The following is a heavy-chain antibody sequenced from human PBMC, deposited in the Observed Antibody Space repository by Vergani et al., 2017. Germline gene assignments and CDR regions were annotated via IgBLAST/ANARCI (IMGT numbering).Heavy chain of an antibody. J-gene: IGHJ4*02. CDR3: AREAGYYYDSSGYFPAEY. CDR1: GGTFSSYA. D-gene: IGHD3-22*01. Sequence: QVQLVQSGAEVKKPGSSVKVSCKASGGTFSSYAISWVRQAPGQGLEWMGRIIPIFGTANYAQKFQGRVTITADESTSTAYMELSSLRSEDTAVYYCAREAGYYYDSSGYFPAEYWGQGTLVTVSS. V-gene: IGHV1-69*18. CDR2: IIPIFGTA.